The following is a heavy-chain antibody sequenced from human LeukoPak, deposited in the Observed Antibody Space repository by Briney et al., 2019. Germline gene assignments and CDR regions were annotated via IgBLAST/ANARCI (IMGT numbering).Heavy chain of an antibody. CDR3: AKSRGQYGDYLFYYYGMDV. D-gene: IGHD4-17*01. J-gene: IGHJ6*02. V-gene: IGHV3-23*01. Sequence: GGSLRLSCAASGLTFSSCAMSWVRQAPGKGREWVSGINDGGGTTNYADAVKGRFTISRDNSKNTLYLQMNSLRAEDTALYYCAKSRGQYGDYLFYYYGMDVWGQGTTVTVSS. CDR2: INDGGGTT. CDR1: GLTFSSCA.